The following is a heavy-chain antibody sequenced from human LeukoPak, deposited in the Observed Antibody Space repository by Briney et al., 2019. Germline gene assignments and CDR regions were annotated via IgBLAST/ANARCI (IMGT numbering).Heavy chain of an antibody. Sequence: SETLSLTCTVSGYSISSGYYWGWIRPPPGKGLEWIGEINHSGSTNYNPSLKSRVTISVDASKNQFSLKLSSVTAADTAVYYCARIGFMDVWGKGTTVTISS. CDR3: ARIGFMDV. CDR2: INHSGST. J-gene: IGHJ6*03. CDR1: GYSISSGYY. V-gene: IGHV4-38-2*02.